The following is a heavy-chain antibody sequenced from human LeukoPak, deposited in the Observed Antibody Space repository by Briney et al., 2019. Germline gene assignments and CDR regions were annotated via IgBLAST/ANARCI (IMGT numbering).Heavy chain of an antibody. V-gene: IGHV3-30*02. Sequence: GGSLRLSCAASGFTFSSYGMHWVRQAPGKGLEWVAFIRYDGSNKYYADSVKGRFTISRDNSKNTLYLQMNSLRAEDTAVYYRAKARMELHSYFDYWGQGTLVTVSS. D-gene: IGHD1-7*01. J-gene: IGHJ4*02. CDR2: IRYDGSNK. CDR3: AKARMELHSYFDY. CDR1: GFTFSSYG.